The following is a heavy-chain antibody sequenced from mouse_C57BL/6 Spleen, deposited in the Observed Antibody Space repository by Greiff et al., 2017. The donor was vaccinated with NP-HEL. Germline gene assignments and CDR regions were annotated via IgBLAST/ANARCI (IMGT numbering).Heavy chain of an antibody. CDR1: GFNIKDDY. J-gene: IGHJ4*01. Sequence: EVKLMESGAELVRPGASVKLSCTASGFNIKDDYMHWVKQRPEQGLEWIGWIDPENGDTEYASKFQGKATITADTSSNTAYLQLSSPTSEDTAVYYCTTYYYGPYYAMDYWGQGTSVTVSS. CDR3: TTYYYGPYYAMDY. V-gene: IGHV14-4*01. D-gene: IGHD1-1*01. CDR2: IDPENGDT.